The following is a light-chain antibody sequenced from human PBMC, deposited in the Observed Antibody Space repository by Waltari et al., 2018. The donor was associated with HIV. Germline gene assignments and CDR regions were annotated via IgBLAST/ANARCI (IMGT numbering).Light chain of an antibody. CDR1: WSIWSK. CDR2: HAS. V-gene: IGKV6-21*01. Sequence: EIVLTQSPDFQSVTPTEKVLITCRASWSIWSKLHWYQPKHDQSPKLLIKHASQSLSGVPSRFSGSGSGTEFTLTIHGLEAEDVATYYCHQSDSLPWTFGQGSKVEIK. CDR3: HQSDSLPWT. J-gene: IGKJ1*01.